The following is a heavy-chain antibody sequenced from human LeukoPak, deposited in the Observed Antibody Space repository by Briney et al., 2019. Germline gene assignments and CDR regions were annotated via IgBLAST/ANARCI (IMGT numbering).Heavy chain of an antibody. CDR1: GYTFTSYA. V-gene: IGHV1-3*01. J-gene: IGHJ4*02. CDR2: INAGNGNT. CDR3: ARTVLLWFGELLPAPADY. Sequence: ASVKVSCKASGYTFTSYAMHWVRQAPGQRLEWMGWINAGNGNTNYAQKLQGRVTMTTDTSTSTAYMELRSLRSDDTAVYYCARTVLLWFGELLPAPADYWGQGTLVTVSS. D-gene: IGHD3-10*01.